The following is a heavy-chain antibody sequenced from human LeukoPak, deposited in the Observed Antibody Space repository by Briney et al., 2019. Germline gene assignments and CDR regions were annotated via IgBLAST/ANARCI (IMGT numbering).Heavy chain of an antibody. CDR2: ISTTSTYI. CDR3: ARDLGSSIWRRLDYYYMDV. J-gene: IGHJ6*03. Sequence: AGSLRLSCAASGFTFSDFGMNWVRQAPGKGLEWVSSISTTSTYIYYGDSVKGRFTISRDNAENSLYLQMNSLRAEDTAVYYCARDLGSSIWRRLDYYYMDVWGKGTTVTVSS. V-gene: IGHV3-21*04. D-gene: IGHD6-13*01. CDR1: GFTFSDFG.